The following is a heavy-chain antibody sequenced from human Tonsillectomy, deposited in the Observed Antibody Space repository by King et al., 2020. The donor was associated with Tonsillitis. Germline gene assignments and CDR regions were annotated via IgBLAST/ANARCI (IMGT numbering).Heavy chain of an antibody. CDR2: INAGNTNT. CDR1: GYTFTNYA. CDR3: VRDREQLVRGHYYYYLDV. J-gene: IGHJ6*03. V-gene: IGHV1-3*01. Sequence: QLVQSGAEVKKPGASVKVSCKASGYTFTNYAIHWVRQAPGQRLEWMGWINAGNTNTKYSQKFQGRLTITRETSASTGYMQLSSLRSEDTAVYYCVRDREQLVRGHYYYYLDVWGEGTTVTVSS. D-gene: IGHD6-6*01.